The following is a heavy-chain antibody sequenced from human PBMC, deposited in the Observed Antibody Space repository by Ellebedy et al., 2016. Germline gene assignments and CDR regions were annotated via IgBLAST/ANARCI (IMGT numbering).Heavy chain of an antibody. Sequence: GGSLRLXCAVSGLTFSSQSMDWVRQAPGRGPEWVSFIDASSSTIYNADSVKGRFTISRDNAKSSLFLQMNSLRDDDTAVYYCARGRDYAFDIWGQGTMVTVSS. D-gene: IGHD3-16*01. CDR3: ARGRDYAFDI. CDR1: GLTFSSQS. V-gene: IGHV3-48*02. J-gene: IGHJ3*02. CDR2: IDASSSTI.